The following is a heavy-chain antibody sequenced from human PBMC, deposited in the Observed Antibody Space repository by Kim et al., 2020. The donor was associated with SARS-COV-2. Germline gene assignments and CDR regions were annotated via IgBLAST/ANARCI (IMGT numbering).Heavy chain of an antibody. CDR3: ARISDSGDYYFDY. D-gene: IGHD4-17*01. V-gene: IGHV3-72*01. J-gene: IGHJ4*02. Sequence: AASVRGRFTISRDDSKRSLYLQMNSLRTEDTAVYYCARISDSGDYYFDYWGQGTLVTVSS.